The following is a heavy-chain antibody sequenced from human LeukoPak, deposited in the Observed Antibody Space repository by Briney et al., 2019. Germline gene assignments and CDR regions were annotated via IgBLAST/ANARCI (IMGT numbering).Heavy chain of an antibody. CDR1: GFTFSSYG. D-gene: IGHD3-16*01. J-gene: IGHJ4*02. V-gene: IGHV3-30*02. CDR3: AKQVRAVGGAGDYFDY. CDR2: IRYDGSNK. Sequence: PGGSLRLSCAASGFTFSSYGMHCVRQAPGKGLEWVAFIRYDGSNKYYADPVKGRFTISRDNSKNTLYLQMNSLRAEDTAVYYCAKQVRAVGGAGDYFDYWGQGTLVTVSS.